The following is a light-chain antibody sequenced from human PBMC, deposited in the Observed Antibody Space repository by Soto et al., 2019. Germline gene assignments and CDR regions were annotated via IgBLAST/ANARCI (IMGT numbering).Light chain of an antibody. V-gene: IGKV4-1*01. CDR2: WAS. Sequence: DIVLTQSPDSLAVSLGERATINCKSSHNILYSSDNKNYLSWYQQRPGQPPKLLFYWASTRESGVPDRFSGSGSGTDFTLKIGRVEADDVGLYYCMQALQTPPYTFGQGTKVDIK. CDR3: MQALQTPPYT. CDR1: HNILYSSDNKNY. J-gene: IGKJ2*01.